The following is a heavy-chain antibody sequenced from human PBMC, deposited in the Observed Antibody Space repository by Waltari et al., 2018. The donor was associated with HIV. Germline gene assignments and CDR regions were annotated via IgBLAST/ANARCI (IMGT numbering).Heavy chain of an antibody. CDR2: ISPVFGKT. Sequence: QVQLVQSGAEVKKPGSSVKVSCKASGGTFNNYAITWARQAPGQGLEWMGGISPVFGKTNYAQKCQGRLTIIADESTSTGYMELSSLRSEDTAVYYCARMATVVDWYFDLWGRGTLVTVSS. D-gene: IGHD2-15*01. CDR1: GGTFNNYA. CDR3: ARMATVVDWYFDL. J-gene: IGHJ2*01. V-gene: IGHV1-69*01.